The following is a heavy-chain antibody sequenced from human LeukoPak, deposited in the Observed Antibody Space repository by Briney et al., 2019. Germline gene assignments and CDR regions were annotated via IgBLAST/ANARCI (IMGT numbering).Heavy chain of an antibody. CDR2: INPNSGGT. V-gene: IGHV1-2*02. CDR1: GYTFTGHY. D-gene: IGHD2-2*01. Sequence: ASVKVSCKASGYTFTGHYMHWVRQAPGQGLEWMGWINPNSGGTNSAQRFQGRVTMTRGTSISTAYMELSRLTSDDTAVYYCARDQCSSTSCWIFDYWGQGTLVTVSS. CDR3: ARDQCSSTSCWIFDY. J-gene: IGHJ4*02.